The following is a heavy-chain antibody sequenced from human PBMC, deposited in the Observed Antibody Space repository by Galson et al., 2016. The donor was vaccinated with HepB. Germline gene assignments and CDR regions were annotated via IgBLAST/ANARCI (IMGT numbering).Heavy chain of an antibody. CDR3: AKDTDGEYDGPLDS. J-gene: IGHJ4*02. Sequence: SLRLSCAGSGFTFDDYAMHWVRQVPGKGLEWVSGISWNAGTIGYADSVKGRFTISRDNAKNSLYLQMNSLRADDTAFYYCAKDTDGEYDGPLDSWGRGTLVTVSS. CDR2: ISWNAGTI. V-gene: IGHV3-9*01. D-gene: IGHD4-17*01. CDR1: GFTFDDYA.